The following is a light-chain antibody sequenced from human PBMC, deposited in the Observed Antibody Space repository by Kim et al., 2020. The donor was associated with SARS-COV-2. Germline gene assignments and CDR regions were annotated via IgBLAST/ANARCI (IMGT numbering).Light chain of an antibody. V-gene: IGLV2-11*01. Sequence: QSALTQPRSVSGSPGQSVTISCTGTSSDVGGYNYVSWYQQHPGKAPKLMIYDVSKRPSGVPDRFSGPKSGNTASLTISGLRAEDEADYYCCSYAGSYTWVFGGGTQLTVL. J-gene: IGLJ3*02. CDR1: SSDVGGYNY. CDR2: DVS. CDR3: CSYAGSYTWV.